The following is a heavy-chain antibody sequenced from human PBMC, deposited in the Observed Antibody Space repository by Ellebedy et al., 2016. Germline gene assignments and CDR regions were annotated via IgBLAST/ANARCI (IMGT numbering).Heavy chain of an antibody. Sequence: GESLKISCAASGFTFSNFAMSWVRQARGKGPEWVAVIYAGGSTFYADSVKGRFTISRDNSRNTLSLQMNSLRAEDTAMYYCAKDGGLGRYFVSASCYTNAFDIWGQGTMVTVSS. D-gene: IGHD2-2*01. CDR3: AKDGGLGRYFVSASCYTNAFDI. CDR1: GFTFSNFA. J-gene: IGHJ3*02. CDR2: IYAGGST. V-gene: IGHV3-23*03.